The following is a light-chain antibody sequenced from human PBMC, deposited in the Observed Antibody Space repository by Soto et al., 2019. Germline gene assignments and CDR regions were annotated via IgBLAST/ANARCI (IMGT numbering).Light chain of an antibody. V-gene: IGKV1-5*03. J-gene: IGKJ2*01. Sequence: DIQMTQSPSTLSASVGDRVTITCRASQSISSWLAWYQQKPGKAPKRLIYKASSLESGVPSRFSGSGSGTEFTLTISSLQPDDVATYYCQQYKSYPYTFGQGTKLEIK. CDR1: QSISSW. CDR3: QQYKSYPYT. CDR2: KAS.